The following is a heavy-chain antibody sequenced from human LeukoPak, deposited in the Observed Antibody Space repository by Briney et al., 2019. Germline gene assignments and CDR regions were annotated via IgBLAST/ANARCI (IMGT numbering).Heavy chain of an antibody. Sequence: PGGSLRLSCAASGIIVSNNYMSWVRQAPGKGLEWVSVIYSGGSTYYADSVRGRFTISRDNSKNTLYLQMNSLRDEDTAVYYCAKGQASVTYKYFFDYWGQGTLVTVSS. CDR3: AKGQASVTYKYFFDY. CDR2: IYSGGST. V-gene: IGHV3-53*01. CDR1: GIIVSNNY. J-gene: IGHJ4*02. D-gene: IGHD4-17*01.